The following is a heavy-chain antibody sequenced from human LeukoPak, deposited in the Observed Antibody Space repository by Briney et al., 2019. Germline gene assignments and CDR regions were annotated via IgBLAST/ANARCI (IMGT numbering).Heavy chain of an antibody. Sequence: GGSLRLSCAASGFTFSSCGMSWVRQTPGKGLEWVSGISSSGSTIYYADSVKGRFTISRDNAKSSLYLQMNSLRAEDTAVYYCAELGITMIGGVWGKGTTVTISS. V-gene: IGHV3-48*04. CDR2: ISSSGSTI. CDR3: AELGITMIGGV. CDR1: GFTFSSCG. D-gene: IGHD3-10*02. J-gene: IGHJ6*04.